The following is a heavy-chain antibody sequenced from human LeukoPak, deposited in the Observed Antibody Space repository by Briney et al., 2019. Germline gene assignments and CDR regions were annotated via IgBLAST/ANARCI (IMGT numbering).Heavy chain of an antibody. J-gene: IGHJ4*02. CDR3: GRDGVPAAADY. CDR1: GFTFSSHW. Sequence: GGSLRLSCAVSGFTFSSHWMRWVRQAPGKGLVWVSHIKSDGTSTNYADSVKGRFTISRDNAKNKLFLQMNSLRAEDTAVYYCGRDGVPAAADYWGQGTLVTVSS. V-gene: IGHV3-74*01. CDR2: IKSDGTST. D-gene: IGHD2-2*01.